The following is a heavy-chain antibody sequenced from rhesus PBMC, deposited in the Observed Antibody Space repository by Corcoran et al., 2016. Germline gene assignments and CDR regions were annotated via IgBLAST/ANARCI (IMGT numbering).Heavy chain of an antibody. Sequence: QVTLKESGPALVKSTQTLTLTCTFSGFSLSTSGMVVGWIRQPPGKTLEWLAHIYWDDDKRYRASLTSRLTIAKDTSTNQVVLKMTNMDPVDTATYYCARRRSSDSDFDYWGQGVLVTVSS. CDR2: IYWDDDK. CDR1: GFSLSTSGMV. CDR3: ARRRSSDSDFDY. D-gene: IGHD4-29*01. J-gene: IGHJ4*01. V-gene: IGHV2-1*01.